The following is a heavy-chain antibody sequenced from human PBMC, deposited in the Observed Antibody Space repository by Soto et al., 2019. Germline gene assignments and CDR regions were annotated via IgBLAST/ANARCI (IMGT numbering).Heavy chain of an antibody. D-gene: IGHD5-18*01. Sequence: QVQLVESGGGVVQPGRSLRLSCAASGFTFSSYAMHWVRQAPGKGLEWVAVISSDGSNQYYADSVKGRFTISRDNSKNTLYQQMNRLRAEYTAVYYYARDIRLWPEVGGGMDVGGQGTTVTASS. V-gene: IGHV3-30-3*01. CDR2: ISSDGSNQ. CDR3: ARDIRLWPEVGGGMDV. CDR1: GFTFSSYA. J-gene: IGHJ6*02.